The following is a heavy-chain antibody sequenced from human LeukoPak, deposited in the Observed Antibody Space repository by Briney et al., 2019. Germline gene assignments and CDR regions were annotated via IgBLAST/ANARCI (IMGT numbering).Heavy chain of an antibody. J-gene: IGHJ6*03. V-gene: IGHV3-30*02. CDR1: EFTFNSYG. Sequence: GGSLRLSCAASEFTFNSYGMHWVRQAPGKGLEWVAFIRYDESNKYYADSVKGRFTISRDNSKNTLYLQMNSLRAEDTAVYYCAKDRYKTYYYYMDVWGKGTTVTVSS. D-gene: IGHD5-24*01. CDR2: IRYDESNK. CDR3: AKDRYKTYYYYMDV.